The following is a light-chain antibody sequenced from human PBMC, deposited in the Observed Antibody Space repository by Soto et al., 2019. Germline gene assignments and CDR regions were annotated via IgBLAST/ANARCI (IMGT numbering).Light chain of an antibody. CDR1: NIGNKA. CDR3: QVWDSFSDHWV. V-gene: IGLV3-21*04. Sequence: SYELTQPPSVSVAPGKTARITCGGNNIGNKAVHWYQQKPGQAPVLVIYYDSDRPSGIPERFSGSNSGNTATLTISRVEAGDEADYYCQVWDSFSDHWVFGGGTKLTVL. J-gene: IGLJ3*02. CDR2: YDS.